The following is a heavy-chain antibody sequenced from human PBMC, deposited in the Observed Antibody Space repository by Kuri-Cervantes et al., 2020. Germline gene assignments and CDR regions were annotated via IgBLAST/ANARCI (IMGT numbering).Heavy chain of an antibody. CDR1: GGSISSYY. D-gene: IGHD3-10*01. CDR3: ARVGGYGSGSRFLDY. J-gene: IGHJ4*02. CDR2: IYYSGST. Sequence: SETLSLTCTVSGGSISSYYWSWTRQPPGKGLEWIGYIYYSGSTNYNPSLKSRVTISVDTSKNQFSLKLSSVTAADTAVYYCARVGGYGSGSRFLDYWGQGTLVTVSS. V-gene: IGHV4-59*12.